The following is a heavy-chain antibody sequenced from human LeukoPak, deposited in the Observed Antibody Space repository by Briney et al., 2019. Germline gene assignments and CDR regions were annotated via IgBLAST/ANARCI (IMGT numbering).Heavy chain of an antibody. D-gene: IGHD2-2*01. CDR3: ARVGKDVDLLSYRLDY. CDR1: GYTFTGYY. Sequence: ASVEVSCKASGYTFTGYYMHWVRQAPGQGLEWMGWINPNSGGTNYAQKFQGRVTMTRDTSISTAYMELSRLRSDDTAVYYCARVGKDVDLLSYRLDYWGQGTLVTVSS. V-gene: IGHV1-2*02. J-gene: IGHJ4*02. CDR2: INPNSGGT.